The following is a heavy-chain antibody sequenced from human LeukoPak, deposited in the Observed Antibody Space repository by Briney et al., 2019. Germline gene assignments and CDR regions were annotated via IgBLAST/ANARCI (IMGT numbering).Heavy chain of an antibody. V-gene: IGHV4-39*01. J-gene: IGHJ5*02. CDR1: GGSISSNNYY. CDR2: INYSGST. D-gene: IGHD1-26*01. Sequence: SSETLSLTCIVSGGSISSNNYYWGWIRQPPGKGLEWIGSINYSGSTYYNPSLKSRVTISVDTSKNQFSLKLASLTAADTAVYYCARRPIVGSTGFYFDPWGPGTLVTVSS. CDR3: ARRPIVGSTGFYFDP.